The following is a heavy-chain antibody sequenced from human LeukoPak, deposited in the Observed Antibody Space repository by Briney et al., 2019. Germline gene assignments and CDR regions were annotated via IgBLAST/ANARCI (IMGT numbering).Heavy chain of an antibody. CDR2: IYSGGST. D-gene: IGHD1-26*01. V-gene: IGHV3-66*01. CDR1: GFTVSSNY. CDR3: AKGVYSGSYYRGLEY. Sequence: GGSLRLSCAASGFTVSSNYMSWVRQAPGKGLEWVSVIYSGGSTYYADSVKGRFTISRDNSKNTLYLQMNSLRAEDTAVYYCAKGVYSGSYYRGLEYWGQGTLVTVSS. J-gene: IGHJ4*02.